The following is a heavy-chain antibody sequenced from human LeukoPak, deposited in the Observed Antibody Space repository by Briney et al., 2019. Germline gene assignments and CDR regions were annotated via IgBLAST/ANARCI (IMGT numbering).Heavy chain of an antibody. CDR1: GFTISSYW. CDR3: ARAHSSSLPLTYRY. CDR2: IKQDGSEK. Sequence: GGSLRLSCAASGFTISSYWMSWVRQAPGKGLEWVANIKQDGSEKYYVDSVKGRFTISRDNAKNSLYLQMNSLRAEDTAVYYCARAHSSSLPLTYRYWGQGTLVTVSS. V-gene: IGHV3-7*01. J-gene: IGHJ4*02. D-gene: IGHD6-6*01.